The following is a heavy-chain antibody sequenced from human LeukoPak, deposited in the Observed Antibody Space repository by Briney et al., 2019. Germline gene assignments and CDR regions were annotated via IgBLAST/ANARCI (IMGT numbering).Heavy chain of an antibody. CDR2: ISSSGSTI. CDR1: GFTFSSYE. CDR3: AREGYSDAFDI. V-gene: IGHV3-48*03. D-gene: IGHD5-18*01. Sequence: GGSLRLSCAASGFTFSSYEMNWVRQAPGNGLEWVSYISSSGSTIYYADSVKGRFTISRDNAKNSLYLQMNSLRAEDTAVYYCAREGYSDAFDIWGQGTMVTVSS. J-gene: IGHJ3*02.